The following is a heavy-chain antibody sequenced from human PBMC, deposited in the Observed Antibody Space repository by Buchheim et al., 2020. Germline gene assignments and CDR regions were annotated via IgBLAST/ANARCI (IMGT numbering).Heavy chain of an antibody. D-gene: IGHD6-13*01. Sequence: QVQLVESGGGVVQPGRSLRLSCAASGFTFSSYAMHWVRQAPGKGLEWVAVISYDGSNKYYADSVKGRFTISRDNSKNTLYLQMNSLRAEDTAVYYCGSPDVYSRIRQGIGYWGQGTL. V-gene: IGHV3-30-3*01. CDR2: ISYDGSNK. CDR3: GSPDVYSRIRQGIGY. CDR1: GFTFSSYA. J-gene: IGHJ4*02.